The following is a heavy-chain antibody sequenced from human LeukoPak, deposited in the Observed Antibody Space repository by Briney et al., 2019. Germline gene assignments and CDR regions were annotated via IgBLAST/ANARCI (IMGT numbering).Heavy chain of an antibody. V-gene: IGHV3-30-3*01. Sequence: PGGSLRLSCAASGFTFSSYAMSWARQAPGKGLEWVAVISYEGSNKYYADSVQGRFTISRDNSKNTLYLQLNSLRDEDTAVYYCARDLCSGGSCYYVPDYWGRGTLVTVSS. CDR2: ISYEGSNK. D-gene: IGHD2-15*01. J-gene: IGHJ4*02. CDR3: ARDLCSGGSCYYVPDY. CDR1: GFTFSSYA.